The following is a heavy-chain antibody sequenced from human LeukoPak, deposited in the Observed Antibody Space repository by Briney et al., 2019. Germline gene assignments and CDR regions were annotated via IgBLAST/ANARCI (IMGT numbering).Heavy chain of an antibody. Sequence: SETLSLTCTVSGGSISSYYWSWIRQPAGQGLEWIGRIYNSGITNYNPSLKSRVTMSVDTSKNQFSLKLSSVTAADTAVYYCARDKGYYFYMDVWGKGPPVIVSS. V-gene: IGHV4-4*07. CDR2: IYNSGIT. J-gene: IGHJ6*03. CDR1: GGSISSYY. CDR3: ARDKGYYFYMDV.